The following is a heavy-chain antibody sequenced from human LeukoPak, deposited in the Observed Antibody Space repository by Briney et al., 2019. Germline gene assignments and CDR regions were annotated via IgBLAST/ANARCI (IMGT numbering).Heavy chain of an antibody. J-gene: IGHJ2*01. V-gene: IGHV3-48*01. CDR1: GFTFNDYS. Sequence: PGGSLRLSCAASGFTFNDYSMNWVRQAPGKGLEWVSYTSSSDSTKYYADSVKGRFTVSRDNAKNSLYLQMNSLRAEDTAVYYCAKDLGGGSGCYDLWGRGTLVTVSS. CDR3: AKDLGGGSGCYDL. CDR2: TSSSDSTK. D-gene: IGHD6-19*01.